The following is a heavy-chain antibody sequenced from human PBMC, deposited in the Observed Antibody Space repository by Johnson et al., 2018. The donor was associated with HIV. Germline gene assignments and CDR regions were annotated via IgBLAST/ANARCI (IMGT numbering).Heavy chain of an antibody. J-gene: IGHJ3*02. D-gene: IGHD4-23*01. CDR2: LSYDGSNK. CDR1: GFTFSSYA. V-gene: IGHV3-30-3*01. CDR3: ARERGYFGNPAFDI. Sequence: QVQLVESGGDVVQPGRSLRLSCTASGFTFSSYALHWVRQAPGKGLEWVAVLSYDGSNKFYADSVKGRFTISRDNSKNPLYLQMNSLRTEDTAMYYWARERGYFGNPAFDIWGQGTMVTVSS.